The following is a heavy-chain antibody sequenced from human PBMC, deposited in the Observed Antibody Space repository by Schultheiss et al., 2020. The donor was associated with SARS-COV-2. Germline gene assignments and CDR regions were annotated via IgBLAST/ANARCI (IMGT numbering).Heavy chain of an antibody. V-gene: IGHV4-34*01. CDR2: IDHIGGT. D-gene: IGHD3-10*01. CDR1: GGSSFTGYY. CDR3: ARGRYYGSGSYIRGP. J-gene: IGHJ5*02. Sequence: LSLTCGVSGGSSFTGYYYTWIRQPPGKGLEWVGEIDHIGGTDYNPSLKSRVSISIDTSKKQFSLRLTSVTAADSATYYCARGRYYGSGSYIRGPWGQGTLVTVSS.